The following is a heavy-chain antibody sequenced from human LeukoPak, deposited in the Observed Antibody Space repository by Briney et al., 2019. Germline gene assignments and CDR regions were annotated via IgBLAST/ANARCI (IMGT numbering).Heavy chain of an antibody. CDR1: GYTFTSYY. Sequence: GASVKVSCKASGYTFTSYYMHWVRQAPGQGLEWMGIINPSGGSTSYAQKFQGRVTMTSDMSTSTVYMELSSLRSEDTAVYYCARSGGSSTIYYYYYMDVWGKGTTVTVSS. V-gene: IGHV1-46*01. J-gene: IGHJ6*03. CDR3: ARSGGSSTIYYYYYMDV. CDR2: INPSGGST. D-gene: IGHD2-2*01.